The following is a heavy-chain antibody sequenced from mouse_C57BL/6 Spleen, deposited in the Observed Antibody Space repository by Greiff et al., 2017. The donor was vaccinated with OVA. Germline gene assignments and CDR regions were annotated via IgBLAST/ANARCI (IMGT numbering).Heavy chain of an antibody. D-gene: IGHD1-1*01. CDR1: GIDFSRYW. V-gene: IGHV4-1*01. J-gene: IGHJ2*01. CDR2: IKPDSSTI. Sequence: EVKLMESGGGLVQPGGSLKLSCAASGIDFSRYWMSWVRRAPGKGLEWIGEIKPDSSTINYAPSLKDKFIISRDNAKNTLYLQMSKVRSEDTALYYCAKATVVEGLFFDYWGQGTTLTVSS. CDR3: AKATVVEGLFFDY.